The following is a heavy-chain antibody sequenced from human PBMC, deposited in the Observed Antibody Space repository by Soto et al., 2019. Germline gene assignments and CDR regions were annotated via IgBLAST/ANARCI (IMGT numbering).Heavy chain of an antibody. Sequence: GGSLRLSCAVSGFTFRNYGMNWVRQAPGKGLEWVAIIWYDGSNKHYADSVKGRFTISRDNPKNMLYLQMNSLRAEDTAVYFCATNYFDSSGYPRGYYYYGMDVWGQGTTVTVSS. CDR3: ATNYFDSSGYPRGYYYYGMDV. V-gene: IGHV3-33*03. CDR1: GFTFRNYG. D-gene: IGHD3-22*01. J-gene: IGHJ6*02. CDR2: IWYDGSNK.